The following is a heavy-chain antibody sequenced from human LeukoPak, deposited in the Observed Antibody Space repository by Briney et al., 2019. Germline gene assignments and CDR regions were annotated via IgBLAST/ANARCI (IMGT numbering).Heavy chain of an antibody. CDR2: INHSGST. V-gene: IGHV4-34*01. CDR1: GFTFSSYG. J-gene: IGHJ6*02. Sequence: PGGSLRLSCAASGFTFSSYGMHWVRQPPGKGLEWIGEINHSGSTNYNPSLKSRVTISVDTSKNQFSLKLSSVTAADTAVYYCARGRDYGDYRSGMDVWGQGTTVTVSS. CDR3: ARGRDYGDYRSGMDV. D-gene: IGHD4-17*01.